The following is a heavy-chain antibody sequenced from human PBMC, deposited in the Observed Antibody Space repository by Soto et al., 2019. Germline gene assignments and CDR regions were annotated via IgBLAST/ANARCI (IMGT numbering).Heavy chain of an antibody. CDR2: INPNSGGT. J-gene: IGHJ6*03. V-gene: IGHV1-2*04. D-gene: IGHD4-17*01. CDR3: ARDSGEAVGSYYYYYMDV. CDR1: GYTFTGYY. Sequence: GASVTVCCKASGYTFTGYYRHWVRPATGQGLEWMGWINPNSGGTNYAQKFQGWVTMTRDTSISTAYMELSRLRSDDTAVYYCARDSGEAVGSYYYYYMDVWGKGTTVTVSS.